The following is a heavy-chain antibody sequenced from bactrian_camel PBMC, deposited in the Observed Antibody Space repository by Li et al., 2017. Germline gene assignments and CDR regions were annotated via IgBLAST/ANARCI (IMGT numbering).Heavy chain of an antibody. V-gene: IGHV3S54*01. D-gene: IGHD2*01. CDR3: AAGLPVGGWGALRQTNYNL. J-gene: IGHJ4*01. CDR1: ENVVRNYR. Sequence: QVQLVESGGGSVQAGGSLRLACASSENVVRNYRMAWFRQGPQKQREGVAAIQPGTDTTVYADSVRGRFTISQDNSENTLYLQMDSLKPEDTGMYYCAAGLPVGGWGALRQTNYNLWGQGTQVTVS. CDR2: IQPGTDTT.